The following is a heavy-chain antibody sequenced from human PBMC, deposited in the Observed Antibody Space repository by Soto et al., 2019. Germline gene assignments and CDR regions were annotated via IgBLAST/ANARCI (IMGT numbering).Heavy chain of an antibody. D-gene: IGHD6-19*01. Sequence: WGSLRLSCAASGFTFSSYGMHWVRQAPGKGLEWVAVIWYDGSNKYYADSVKGRFTISRDNSKNTLYLQMNSLRAEDTAVYYCARDFSSGWSFSYGMDVWGQGTTVTVSS. CDR3: ARDFSSGWSFSYGMDV. J-gene: IGHJ6*02. CDR1: GFTFSSYG. CDR2: IWYDGSNK. V-gene: IGHV3-33*01.